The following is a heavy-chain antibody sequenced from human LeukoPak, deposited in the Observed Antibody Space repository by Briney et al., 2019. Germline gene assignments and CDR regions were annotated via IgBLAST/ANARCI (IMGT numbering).Heavy chain of an antibody. V-gene: IGHV3-9*01. CDR2: ISWNSGSI. CDR3: AKDAIGYCSSTSCYGYFQH. Sequence: PGGSLRLSCAASGFTFDDYAMHWVRQAPGKGLEWVSGISWNSGSIGYADSVKGRSTISRDNAKNSLYLQMNSLRAEDTALYYCAKDAIGYCSSTSCYGYFQHWGQGTLVTVSS. CDR1: GFTFDDYA. J-gene: IGHJ1*01. D-gene: IGHD2-2*01.